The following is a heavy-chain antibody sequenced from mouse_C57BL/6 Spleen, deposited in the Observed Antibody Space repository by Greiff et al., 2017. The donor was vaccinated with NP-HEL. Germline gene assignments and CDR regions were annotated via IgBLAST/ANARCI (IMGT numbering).Heavy chain of an antibody. J-gene: IGHJ2*01. CDR1: GYAFSSSW. V-gene: IGHV1-82*01. D-gene: IGHD2-4*01. Sequence: QVQLQQSGPELVKPGASVKISCKASGYAFSSSWMNWVKQRPGKGLEWIGRIYPGDGDTNYNGKFKGKATLTADKSSSTAYMQLSSLTSEDSAVYFCAREGTWGYYDYDGDYWGQGTTLTVSS. CDR2: IYPGDGDT. CDR3: AREGTWGYYDYDGDY.